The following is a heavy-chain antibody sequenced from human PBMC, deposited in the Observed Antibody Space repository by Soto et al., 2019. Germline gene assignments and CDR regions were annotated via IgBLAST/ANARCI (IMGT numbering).Heavy chain of an antibody. CDR3: TKRRNVLRFLEWSSGMEF. J-gene: IGHJ6*02. V-gene: IGHV3-30*18. Sequence: PGGSLILSCAASGFTFSNYGMHWVRQAPGKGLEGVAFISDEGSNKYYADSMKGRFTMSRDNSKSNLYLQMTSLRVEDTAVYYCTKRRNVLRFLEWSSGMEFWGQGSMVTVYS. CDR1: GFTFSNYG. D-gene: IGHD3-3*01. CDR2: ISDEGSNK.